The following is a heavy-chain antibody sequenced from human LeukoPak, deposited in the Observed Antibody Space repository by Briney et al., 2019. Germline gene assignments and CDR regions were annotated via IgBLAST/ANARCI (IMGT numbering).Heavy chain of an antibody. CDR1: GGSISSSSYY. J-gene: IGHJ5*02. D-gene: IGHD6-19*01. CDR2: IYYSGST. CDR3: ARGSSGWYLGWFDP. Sequence: KTSETLSLICTVSGGSISSSSYYWGWIRQPPGKGLEWIGSIYYSGSTYYNPSLKSRVTISVDTSKNPFSLKLSSVTAADTAVYYCARGSSGWYLGWFDPWGQGTLVTVSS. V-gene: IGHV4-39*07.